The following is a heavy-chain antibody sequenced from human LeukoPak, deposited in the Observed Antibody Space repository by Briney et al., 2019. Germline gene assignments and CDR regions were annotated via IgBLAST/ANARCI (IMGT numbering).Heavy chain of an antibody. CDR2: ISGSGGSI. J-gene: IGHJ4*02. CDR3: AKGGPARFTMVLGGPSDLAWGPN. D-gene: IGHD3-10*01. V-gene: IGHV3-23*01. CDR1: GFTFSSYA. Sequence: GGSLRLSCAASGFTFSSYAMSWVRQAPGKGLEWVSAISGSGGSIYYADSVKGRFTISRDNSKNTLYLQMNSLRAEDTAVYYCAKGGPARFTMVLGGPSDLAWGPNWGKGTLVTVS.